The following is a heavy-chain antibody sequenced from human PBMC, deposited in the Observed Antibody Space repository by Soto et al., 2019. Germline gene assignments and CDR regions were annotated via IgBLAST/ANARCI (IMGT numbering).Heavy chain of an antibody. J-gene: IGHJ6*02. V-gene: IGHV3-23*01. D-gene: IGHD2-2*01. CDR1: GFTFSSYG. CDR3: AKYWGYCSTTSCFYNGMDV. CDR2: ISASGGST. Sequence: GGSLRLSCAASGFTFSSYGMSWVRQAPGKGLEWVSLISASGGSTYYADSVKGRFTISRDNSKNTLYLQMNSLRAEDTVVYYCAKYWGYCSTTSCFYNGMDVWGQGTTVTVSS.